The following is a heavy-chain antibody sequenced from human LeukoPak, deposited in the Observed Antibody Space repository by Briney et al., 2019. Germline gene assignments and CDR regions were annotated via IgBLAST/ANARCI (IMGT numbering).Heavy chain of an antibody. CDR2: IKNDGSSA. Sequence: GGSLRLSCATSGFSFSNYWMSWLRQAPGKGLVWVSRIKNDGSSATYAESVKGRFTVSRDNARNTLHLQMNSLRVDDTAVYYCAKSDWFDPWGRGILVTVSS. CDR1: GFSFSNYW. V-gene: IGHV3-74*03. J-gene: IGHJ5*02. CDR3: AKSDWFDP.